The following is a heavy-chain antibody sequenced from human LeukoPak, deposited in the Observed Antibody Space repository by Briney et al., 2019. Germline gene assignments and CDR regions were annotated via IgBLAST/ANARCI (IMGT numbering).Heavy chain of an antibody. CDR2: IYYSGRI. D-gene: IGHD2-2*01. V-gene: IGHV4-59*01. J-gene: IGHJ6*03. Sequence: PSETLSLTCTVSGDSITSYYWSWIRQPPGKGQEWIAYIYYSGRIKYNPSLNSRATISLDTSKNQVSLRLSAVTAADTATYYCARSSANWYPNYMDVWGKGATVTVSS. CDR1: GDSITSYY. CDR3: ARSSANWYPNYMDV.